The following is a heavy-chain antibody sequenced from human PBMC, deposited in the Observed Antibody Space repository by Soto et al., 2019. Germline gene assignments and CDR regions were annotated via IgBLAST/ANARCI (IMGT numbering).Heavy chain of an antibody. D-gene: IGHD3-22*01. CDR3: ARGADSSGYIYDD. Sequence: GGSLRLSCAASGFTVISNYMSWVRQAPGKGLEWVSLIYRGGNTYYADSVKGRFTISRDNSKNTLYLQMNSLRAEDTAVYYCARGADSSGYIYDDWGQGTLVTVS. CDR1: GFTVISNY. CDR2: IYRGGNT. V-gene: IGHV3-53*01. J-gene: IGHJ4*02.